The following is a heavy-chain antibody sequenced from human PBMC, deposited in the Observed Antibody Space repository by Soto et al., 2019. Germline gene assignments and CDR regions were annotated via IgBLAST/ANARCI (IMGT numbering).Heavy chain of an antibody. D-gene: IGHD1-1*01. CDR2: ISDRGATT. CDR3: AKDKPGTTSFDY. Sequence: GGSLRLSCAASGFTVSSNYMSWVRQAPGKGLEWVSAISDRGATTHYADSVKGRFTISRDTSKNTLYLQLNTLRADDTAVYYCAKDKPGTTSFDYWGQGTLVTVSS. J-gene: IGHJ4*02. V-gene: IGHV3-23*01. CDR1: GFTVSSNY.